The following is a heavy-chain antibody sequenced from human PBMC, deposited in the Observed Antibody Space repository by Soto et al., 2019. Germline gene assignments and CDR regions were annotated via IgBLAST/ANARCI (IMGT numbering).Heavy chain of an antibody. CDR1: GYTFTSYD. J-gene: IGHJ6*03. D-gene: IGHD3-3*01. Sequence: GASVKVSCKASGYTFTSYDINWVRQATGQGLEWMGWMNPNSGNTGYAQRFQGRVTMTRNTSISTAYMELSSLRSEDTAVYYCARGVTNYDFWRGYFSPGDYYYMDVWGKGTTVTVSS. CDR3: ARGVTNYDFWRGYFSPGDYYYMDV. V-gene: IGHV1-8*01. CDR2: MNPNSGNT.